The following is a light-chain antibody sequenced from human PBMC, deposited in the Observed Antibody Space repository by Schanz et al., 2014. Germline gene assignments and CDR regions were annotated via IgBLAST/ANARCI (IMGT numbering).Light chain of an antibody. J-gene: IGKJ4*01. V-gene: IGKV1-5*01. CDR3: QHRGNWPPLT. CDR2: DAS. CDR1: QNIATW. Sequence: DIQMTQSPSTLSASVGDRVTITCRASQNIATWLAWYQQKPGKAPNLLIYDASRLESGVPSRFSGSGSGTDFTLTISSLEPEDFAVYYCQHRGNWPPLTFGGGTKVEIK.